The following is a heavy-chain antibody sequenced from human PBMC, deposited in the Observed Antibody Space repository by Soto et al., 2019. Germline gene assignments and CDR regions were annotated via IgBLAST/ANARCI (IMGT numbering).Heavy chain of an antibody. CDR2: IYWNDDG. J-gene: IGHJ4*02. CDR3: AHPYNWNYITPFDY. Sequence: QITLKESGPTLVKPTQTLTLTCSFSGFSLNTAGMGVGWIRQPPGKALEWLALIYWNDDGRYNPSLKSRLTISHDSSKNQVVLTMTNMDPVDTATYSCAHPYNWNYITPFDYWGRGILVSVSS. D-gene: IGHD1-7*01. CDR1: GFSLNTAGMG. V-gene: IGHV2-5*01.